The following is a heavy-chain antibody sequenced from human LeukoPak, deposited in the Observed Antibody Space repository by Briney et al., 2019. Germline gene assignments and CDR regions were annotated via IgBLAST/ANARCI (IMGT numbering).Heavy chain of an antibody. Sequence: NPGGSLRLSCAASGFTFSSYAMNWVRQAPGKGLEWVSSISSSSSYIYYADSVKGRFTISRDNAKNSLYLQMNSLRAEDTAVYYCARQVATISEHYYYYGMDVWGQGTTVTVSS. CDR1: GFTFSSYA. CDR3: ARQVATISEHYYYYGMDV. D-gene: IGHD5-12*01. V-gene: IGHV3-21*01. J-gene: IGHJ6*02. CDR2: ISSSSSYI.